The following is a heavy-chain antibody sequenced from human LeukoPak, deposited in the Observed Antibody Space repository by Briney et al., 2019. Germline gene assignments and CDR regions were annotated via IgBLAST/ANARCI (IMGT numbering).Heavy chain of an antibody. CDR1: GFTFGDYA. CDR2: IRSKAYGGTT. D-gene: IGHD5-12*01. CDR3: TRPSGYVLLHYFDY. Sequence: PGRSLRLSCTASGFTFGDYAMSWVRQATGKGLEGVGFIRSKAYGGTTEYAASVKGRFTISRDDSKSIAYLQMNSLKTEDTAVYYCTRPSGYVLLHYFDYWGQGTLVTVSS. V-gene: IGHV3-49*04. J-gene: IGHJ4*02.